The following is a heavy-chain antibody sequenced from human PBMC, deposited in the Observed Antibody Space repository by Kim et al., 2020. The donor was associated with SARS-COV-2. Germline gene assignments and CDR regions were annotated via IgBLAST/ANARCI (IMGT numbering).Heavy chain of an antibody. CDR1: GFSVSTNY. CDR3: TTGRPRPLLVYFDS. V-gene: IGHV3-53*01. D-gene: IGHD6-6*01. CDR2: IYSGDSR. Sequence: GGSLRLSCAASGFSVSTNYMSWVRQAPGKGLEWVSFIYSGDSRNYEDSVKGRFTIIGKSTKNTMQLLKINIIADDKAVYYYTTGRPRPLLVYFDSWD. J-gene: IGHJ4*01.